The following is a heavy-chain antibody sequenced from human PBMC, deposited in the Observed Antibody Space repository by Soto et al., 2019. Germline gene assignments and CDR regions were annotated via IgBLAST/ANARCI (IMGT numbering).Heavy chain of an antibody. D-gene: IGHD5-18*01. CDR2: INPNSGGT. Sequence: GASVKVSCKASGYTFTGYYMHWVRQAPGQGLEWMGWINPNSGGTNYAQKFQGRVTMTRDTSISTAYMELSRLRSDDTAVYYCARDVDTAMVEYYFDYWGQGALVTVSS. CDR3: ARDVDTAMVEYYFDY. J-gene: IGHJ4*02. V-gene: IGHV1-2*02. CDR1: GYTFTGYY.